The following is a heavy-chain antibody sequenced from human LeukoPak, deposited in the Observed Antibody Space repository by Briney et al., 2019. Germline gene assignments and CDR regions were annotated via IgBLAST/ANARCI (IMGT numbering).Heavy chain of an antibody. J-gene: IGHJ4*02. D-gene: IGHD3-3*01. V-gene: IGHV5-51*01. CDR3: ARRLHDFWSFDY. CDR2: IYPGDSDT. CDR1: GYSFTSYW. Sequence: GESLKISCKCSGYSFTSYWIGWVRQMPGKGLEWMGIIYPGDSDTRYSPSFQGQVTLSADKSISTAYLQWSSLKASDTAIYYCARRLHDFWSFDYWGQGTLVTVSS.